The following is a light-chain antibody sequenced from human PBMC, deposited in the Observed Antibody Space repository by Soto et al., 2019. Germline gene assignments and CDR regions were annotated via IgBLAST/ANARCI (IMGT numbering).Light chain of an antibody. V-gene: IGKV1D-13*01. CDR3: QQCHHYPYS. Sequence: IQLTQSPSSLSAAVGDRVTIPCRASQGIATALAWYQQKPGKALEFLSVDASILGPGVPSRFSGSGSETDFTLTISSLQAEDFATYSCQQCHHYPYSFGQGTKVEI. CDR1: QGIATA. CDR2: DAS. J-gene: IGKJ2*03.